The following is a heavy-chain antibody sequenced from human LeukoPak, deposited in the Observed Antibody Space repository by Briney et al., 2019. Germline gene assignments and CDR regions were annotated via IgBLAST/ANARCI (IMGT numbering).Heavy chain of an antibody. CDR3: AKGGGYEAQYYYYYLDV. Sequence: GGSLRLSCEASGFTFSSYSMNWVRQAPGKGLEWVSYISFSSATIHYADSVKGRFTISRDNAKNSLYLQLNSLRAEDTAVYYCAKGGGYEAQYYYYYLDVWGKGTTVTISS. CDR2: ISFSSATI. J-gene: IGHJ6*03. V-gene: IGHV3-48*01. CDR1: GFTFSSYS. D-gene: IGHD5-12*01.